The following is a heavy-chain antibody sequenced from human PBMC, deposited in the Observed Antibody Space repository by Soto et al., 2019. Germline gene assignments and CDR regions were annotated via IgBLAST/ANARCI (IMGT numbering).Heavy chain of an antibody. V-gene: IGHV3-15*07. D-gene: IGHD3-10*01. CDR2: IKSNTDGGTT. J-gene: IGHJ4*02. CDR3: ATRNPPYFYGLFDY. Sequence: GGSLRLSCAASGVTFSNAWMNWVRQAPGKGLEWVGRIKSNTDGGTTDYGAPVKGRFIISRDDSKNTLYLQMNSLKIEDTAVYYCATRNPPYFYGLFDYWGQGALVTVSS. CDR1: GVTFSNAW.